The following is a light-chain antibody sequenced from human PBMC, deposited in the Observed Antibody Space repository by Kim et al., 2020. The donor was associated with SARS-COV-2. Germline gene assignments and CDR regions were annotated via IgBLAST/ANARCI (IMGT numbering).Light chain of an antibody. V-gene: IGLV3-19*01. CDR3: SSRDSSGNAWV. Sequence: ALGQTVRITCQGDSLRSYCATWYQQKPGQAPVLFIYGKNNRPSGIPDRFSGSSSGNTASLTITGAQAEDEADYYCSSRDSSGNAWVFGGGTQLTVL. CDR1: SLRSYC. J-gene: IGLJ3*02. CDR2: GKN.